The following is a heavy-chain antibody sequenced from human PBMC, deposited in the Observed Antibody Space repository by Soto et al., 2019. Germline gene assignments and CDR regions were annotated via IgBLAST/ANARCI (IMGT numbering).Heavy chain of an antibody. Sequence: EVQLVESGGGLVQPGGSLKLSCAAGGFTFSGSAMHWVRQASGKGLEWVGRIRNKADNYATAYAASVRGRFTISRDDSENTAYLQMNSLKTEDTAVYYCTRFEGTAGGFDYWGQGTLVTVSS. V-gene: IGHV3-73*01. J-gene: IGHJ4*02. CDR1: GFTFSGSA. D-gene: IGHD1-1*01. CDR2: IRNKADNYAT. CDR3: TRFEGTAGGFDY.